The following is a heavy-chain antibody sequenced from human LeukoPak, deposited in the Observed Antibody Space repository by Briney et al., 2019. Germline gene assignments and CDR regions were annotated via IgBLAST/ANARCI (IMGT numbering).Heavy chain of an antibody. D-gene: IGHD6-13*01. CDR3: AKLSDISWYEGWFDP. CDR2: IIPIFGTA. Sequence: ASVKVSCKASGGTFSSYAISWVRQAPGQGLEWVGGIIPIFGTANYAQKFQGRVTITTDESTSTAYMELSSLRSEDTAVYYCAKLSDISWYEGWFDPWGQGTLVTVSS. J-gene: IGHJ5*02. V-gene: IGHV1-69*05. CDR1: GGTFSSYA.